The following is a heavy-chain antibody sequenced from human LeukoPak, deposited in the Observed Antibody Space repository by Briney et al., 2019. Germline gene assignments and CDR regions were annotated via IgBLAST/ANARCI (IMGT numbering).Heavy chain of an antibody. CDR2: IKSKTDGGTT. V-gene: IGHV3-15*01. CDR1: GFTFSNVL. D-gene: IGHD1-26*01. CDR3: TTDPVGPTVDF. J-gene: IGHJ4*02. Sequence: GGSLRLSCAASGFTFSNVLMSWVRQAPGKGLEWVGRIKSKTDGGTTDYAAPVKGRFTISRDDSKDTLYLQMNSLKIEDTAVYYCTTDPVGPTVDFWGQGTLVTVSS.